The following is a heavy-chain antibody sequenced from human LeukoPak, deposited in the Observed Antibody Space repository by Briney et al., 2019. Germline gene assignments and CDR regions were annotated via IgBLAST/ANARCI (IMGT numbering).Heavy chain of an antibody. J-gene: IGHJ4*02. CDR3: AKAGYSSGCLDY. Sequence: PGGSLRLSCAPSGFTVSSNYMTWVRQAPGKGLEWVSAISGSGGSTYYADSVKGRFTISRDNSKNTLYLQMNSLRAEDTAVYYCAKAGYSSGCLDYWGQGTLVTVS. CDR1: GFTVSSNY. D-gene: IGHD6-19*01. V-gene: IGHV3-23*01. CDR2: ISGSGGST.